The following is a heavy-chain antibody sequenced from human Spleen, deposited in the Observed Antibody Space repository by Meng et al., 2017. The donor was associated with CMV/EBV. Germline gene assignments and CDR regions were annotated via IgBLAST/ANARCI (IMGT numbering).Heavy chain of an antibody. Sequence: GGSLRLSCAASGFTFVDYTMHWVRQAPGKGLEWVSLVSWDGHYTNYADSVKGRFTVSRDNTKRSLYLEMTRLRTDDAAVYFCVREGEDAALAARPTYNYYYYAMDVWGQGTTVTVSS. D-gene: IGHD5-18*01. J-gene: IGHJ6*02. CDR1: GFTFVDYT. CDR3: VREGEDAALAARPTYNYYYYAMDV. V-gene: IGHV3-43*01. CDR2: VSWDGHYT.